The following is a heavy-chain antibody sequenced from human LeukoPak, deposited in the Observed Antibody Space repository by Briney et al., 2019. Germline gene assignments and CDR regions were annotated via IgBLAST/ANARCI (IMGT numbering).Heavy chain of an antibody. J-gene: IGHJ4*02. V-gene: IGHV4-59*12. D-gene: IGHD3-10*01. CDR1: GGSISSYY. CDR2: IYYSGST. CDR3: ARETWFGEGNDD. Sequence: SETLSLTCTVSGGSISSYYWSWIRQPPGKGLEWIGYIYYSGSTNYNPSLKSRVTISVDTSKNQFSLRLSSVTAADTAVYYCARETWFGEGNDDWGQGTLVTVSS.